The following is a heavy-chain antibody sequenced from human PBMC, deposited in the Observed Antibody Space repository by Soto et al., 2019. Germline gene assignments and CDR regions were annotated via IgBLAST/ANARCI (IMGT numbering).Heavy chain of an antibody. CDR1: GFTFSNHW. CDR3: AGPLGYCSGESCLDV. J-gene: IGHJ6*04. D-gene: IGHD2-15*01. Sequence: VQLVQSGAEVKKSGESLKISCKGSGFTFSNHWIAWVRQMPGRGLEWMGIIYGGDSDTRYRPSFQGQVTISADKSINAVYLQWRSLKASDTAMYFCAGPLGYCSGESCLDVWGGGTTVTVSS. V-gene: IGHV5-51*03. CDR2: IYGGDSDT.